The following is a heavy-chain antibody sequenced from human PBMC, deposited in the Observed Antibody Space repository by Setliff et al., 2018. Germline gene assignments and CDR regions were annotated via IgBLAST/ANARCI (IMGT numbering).Heavy chain of an antibody. D-gene: IGHD3-3*01. CDR3: ARSRSNFWSGYFNWFDP. CDR2: IYPGDSDT. V-gene: IGHV5-51*01. J-gene: IGHJ5*02. Sequence: GESLKISCKGSGYSFTDYWIGWVRQMPGEGLEWMGIIYPGDSDTRYSPSFQGQVTISADKSISTAYLQWSSLKASDTAMYYCARSRSNFWSGYFNWFDPWGQGTLVTVSS. CDR1: GYSFTDYW.